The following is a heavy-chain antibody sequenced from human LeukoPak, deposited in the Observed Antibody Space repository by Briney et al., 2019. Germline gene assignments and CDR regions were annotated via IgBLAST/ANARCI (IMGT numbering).Heavy chain of an antibody. D-gene: IGHD2-15*01. V-gene: IGHV4-34*01. Sequence: SETLSLTCAVYGGSFSGYYWSWIRQPPGKGLEWIGEINHSGSTNYNPSLKSRVTISVDTSKNQFSLKLSSVTAADTAVYYCARAGYCSGGSCLDAFDIWGQGTMVTVSS. J-gene: IGHJ3*02. CDR2: INHSGST. CDR3: ARAGYCSGGSCLDAFDI. CDR1: GGSFSGYY.